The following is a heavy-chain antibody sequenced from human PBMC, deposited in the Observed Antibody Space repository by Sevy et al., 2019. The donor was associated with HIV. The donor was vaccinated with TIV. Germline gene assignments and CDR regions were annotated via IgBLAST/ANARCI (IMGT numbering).Heavy chain of an antibody. D-gene: IGHD3-10*01. CDR2: IYYSGST. J-gene: IGHJ4*02. Sequence: SETLSLTCTVSGGSVSSYYWSWIRQPPGKGLECIGYIYYSGSTDYNPSLQSRVTISLDTSKNQFSLKLTSVTAADTAVYYGARAVITMVRGILPYFDYWGQGTLVTVSS. CDR3: ARAVITMVRGILPYFDY. CDR1: GGSVSSYY. V-gene: IGHV4-59*02.